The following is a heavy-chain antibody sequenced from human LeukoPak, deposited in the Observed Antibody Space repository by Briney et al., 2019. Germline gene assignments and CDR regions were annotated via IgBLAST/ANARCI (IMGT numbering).Heavy chain of an antibody. V-gene: IGHV3-30*02. D-gene: IGHD1-26*01. J-gene: IGHJ4*02. CDR2: IRYDGSNK. CDR1: GFTFSSYG. CDR3: AKDQLGEELLGDY. Sequence: GGSLRLSCAASGFTFSSYGMHWVRQSPGKGLEWVAFIRYDGSNKYYADSVKGRFTISRDNSKNTLYLQMNSLRAEDTAVYYCAKDQLGEELLGDYWGQGTLVTVSS.